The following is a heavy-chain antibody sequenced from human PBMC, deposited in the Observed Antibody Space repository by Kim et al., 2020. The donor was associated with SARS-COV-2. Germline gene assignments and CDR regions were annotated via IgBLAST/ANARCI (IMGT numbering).Heavy chain of an antibody. CDR2: IYYSGNT. CDR1: GGSISIYH. Sequence: SETLSLTCSISGGSISIYHWNWVRQPPGKGLEWIGNIYYSGNTDYNPSLKSRVSISVDTSKNQFSLKLTSVTAADTALYYCARSRSSWENFFDYWGQG. J-gene: IGHJ4*02. D-gene: IGHD6-13*01. CDR3: ARSRSSWENFFDY. V-gene: IGHV4-59*12.